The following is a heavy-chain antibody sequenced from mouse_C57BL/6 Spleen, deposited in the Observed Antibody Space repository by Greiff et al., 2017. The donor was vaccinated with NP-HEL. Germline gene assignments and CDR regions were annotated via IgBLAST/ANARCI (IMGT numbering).Heavy chain of an antibody. CDR2: IDPEDGDT. J-gene: IGHJ2*01. CDR3: TTNDYDSGYYFDY. CDR1: GFNIKDYY. Sequence: VQLQQSGAELVRPGASVKLSCTASGFNIKDYYMHWVKQRPEQGLEWIGRIDPEDGDTEYAPKFQGKATMTADTSSNTAYLQLSSLTSEDTAVYYCTTNDYDSGYYFDYWGQGTTLTVSS. D-gene: IGHD2-4*01. V-gene: IGHV14-1*01.